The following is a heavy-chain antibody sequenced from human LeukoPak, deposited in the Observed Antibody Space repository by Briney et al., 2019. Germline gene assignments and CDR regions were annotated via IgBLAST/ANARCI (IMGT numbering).Heavy chain of an antibody. CDR3: ASEAYSSSSRVTYFDY. V-gene: IGHV1-46*01. CDR1: GFTFTTYY. D-gene: IGHD6-6*01. J-gene: IGHJ4*02. CDR2: ISPRGGTT. Sequence: ASVKDSCKASGFTFTTYYMHWVRQAPGQGLEWMGIISPRGGTTSYAQKFQGRVTMTRDTSTSTVYMELSSLRSEDTAIYYCASEAYSSSSRVTYFDYWGQGTLVTVSS.